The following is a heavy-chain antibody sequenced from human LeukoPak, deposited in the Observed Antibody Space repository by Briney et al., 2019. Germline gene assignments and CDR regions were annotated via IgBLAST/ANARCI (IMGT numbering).Heavy chain of an antibody. CDR1: GGSISSYY. Sequence: SETLSLTCTASGGSISSYYWSWIRQPPGKGLEWIGYIYYSGSTNYNPSLKSRVTISVDTSKNQFSLELSSVTAADTAVYYCARQKGLSPNWFDPWGQGTLVTVSS. CDR2: IYYSGST. CDR3: ARQKGLSPNWFDP. J-gene: IGHJ5*02. V-gene: IGHV4-59*08. D-gene: IGHD4/OR15-4a*01.